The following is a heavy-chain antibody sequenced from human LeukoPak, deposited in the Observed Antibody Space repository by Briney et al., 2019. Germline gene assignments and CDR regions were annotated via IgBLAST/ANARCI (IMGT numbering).Heavy chain of an antibody. J-gene: IGHJ5*02. D-gene: IGHD5-18*01. CDR2: INSDSGAT. CDR3: ARERRAAPDTNWFDP. CDR1: GYTFTDYY. V-gene: IGHV1-2*02. Sequence: VASVKVSCKASGYTFTDYYFHWVRQAPGQGLEWMGWINSDSGATYYAQKFQGRFTLTRDSSIATTYMELSGLRYNDTAMYYCARERRAAPDTNWFDPWGQGTLVTVSS.